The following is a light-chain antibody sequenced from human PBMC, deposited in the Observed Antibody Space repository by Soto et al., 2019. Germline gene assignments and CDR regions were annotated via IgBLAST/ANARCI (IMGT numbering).Light chain of an antibody. CDR3: QQSYTTPRT. CDR1: QGINNY. CDR2: LAS. J-gene: IGKJ1*01. V-gene: IGKV1-39*01. Sequence: DIQMTQSPSSLSASVGDRITITCRASQGINNYLNWYQQISGKAPKLLIYLASNLESGVPSRFSGSGSGTDFTLTISGLRLEDFATYYCQQSYTTPRTFGQGTDVEVK.